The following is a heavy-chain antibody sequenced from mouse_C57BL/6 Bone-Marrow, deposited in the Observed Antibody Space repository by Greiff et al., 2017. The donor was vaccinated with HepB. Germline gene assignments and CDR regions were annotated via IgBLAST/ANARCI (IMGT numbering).Heavy chain of an antibody. D-gene: IGHD2-3*01. J-gene: IGHJ4*01. CDR3: TRTDGYYGDYAMDY. CDR2: IYPGNSDT. V-gene: IGHV1-5*01. CDR1: GYTFTSYW. Sequence: VQLQQSGTVLARPGASVKMSCKTSGYTFTSYWMHWVKQRPGQGLEWIGAIYPGNSDTSYNQKFKGKAKLTAVTSASTAYMELSSLTNEDSAVYYWTRTDGYYGDYAMDYWGQGTSVTVSS.